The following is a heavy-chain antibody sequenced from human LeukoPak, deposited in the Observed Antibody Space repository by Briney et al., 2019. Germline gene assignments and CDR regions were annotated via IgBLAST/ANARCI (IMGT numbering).Heavy chain of an antibody. Sequence: GASVKVSCKASGGTFSSYAISWVRQAPGQGLEWMGWINTNTGNPTYAQGFTGRFVFSLDTSVSTAYLQISSLKAEDTAVYYCARVRYDFWSGYPAFDPWGQGTLVTVSS. CDR1: GGTFSSYA. D-gene: IGHD3-3*01. CDR3: ARVRYDFWSGYPAFDP. J-gene: IGHJ5*02. CDR2: INTNTGNP. V-gene: IGHV7-4-1*02.